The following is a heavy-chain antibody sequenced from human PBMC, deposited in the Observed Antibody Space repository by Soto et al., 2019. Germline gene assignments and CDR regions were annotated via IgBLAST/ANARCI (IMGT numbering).Heavy chain of an antibody. V-gene: IGHV1-18*01. Sequence: QVQLVQSGAEVKKPGASVKVSCKASGYTFTSYGISWVRQAPGQGLEWMGWISAYNGNTNYAQKLQGRVTMTTDTSTRTAYMELRSLRSDDTAVYYCAGRYYDSSGYYLSYFDYWGQGTLVTVSS. CDR3: AGRYYDSSGYYLSYFDY. J-gene: IGHJ4*02. CDR2: ISAYNGNT. CDR1: GYTFTSYG. D-gene: IGHD3-22*01.